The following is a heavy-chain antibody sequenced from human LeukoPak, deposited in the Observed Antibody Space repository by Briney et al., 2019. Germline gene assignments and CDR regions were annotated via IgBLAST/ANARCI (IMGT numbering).Heavy chain of an antibody. CDR1: GFTFSNAW. Sequence: GGSLRLSCAASGFTFSNAWMSWVRQAPGKGLEWVGRIKSKTDGGTTDYAAPVKGRFTISRDDSKNTLYLQMNSLKTEDTGVYYCTTKAENFYCGGGSCYPVVAFDIWGQGTMLTVSS. CDR3: TTKAENFYCGGGSCYPVVAFDI. CDR2: IKSKTDGGTT. D-gene: IGHD2-15*01. J-gene: IGHJ3*02. V-gene: IGHV3-15*01.